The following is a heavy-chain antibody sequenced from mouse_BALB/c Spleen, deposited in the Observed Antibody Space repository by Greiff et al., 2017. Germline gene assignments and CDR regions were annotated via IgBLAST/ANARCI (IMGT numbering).Heavy chain of an antibody. Sequence: EVQRVESGAELVKPGASVKLSCTASGFNIKDTYMHWVKQRPEQGLEWIGRIDPANGNTKYDPKFQGKATITADTSSNTAYLQLSSLTSEDTAVYYCASYKDYFDYWGQGTTLTVSS. CDR3: ASYKDYFDY. CDR1: GFNIKDTY. CDR2: IDPANGNT. J-gene: IGHJ2*01. V-gene: IGHV14-3*02.